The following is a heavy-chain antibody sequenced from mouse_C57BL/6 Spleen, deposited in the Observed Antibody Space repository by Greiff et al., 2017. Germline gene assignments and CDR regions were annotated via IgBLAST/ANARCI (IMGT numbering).Heavy chain of an antibody. CDR1: GYSITSGYY. CDR2: ISYDGSN. Sequence: EVQLQESGPGLVKPSQSLSLTCSVTGYSITSGYYWNWIRQFPGNKLEWMGYISYDGSNNYNPSLKNRISITRDTSKNQFFLKLNSVTTEDTATYYCARNDYYGSSNWYFDVRGTGTTVTVSS. CDR3: ARNDYYGSSNWYFDV. D-gene: IGHD1-1*01. V-gene: IGHV3-6*01. J-gene: IGHJ1*03.